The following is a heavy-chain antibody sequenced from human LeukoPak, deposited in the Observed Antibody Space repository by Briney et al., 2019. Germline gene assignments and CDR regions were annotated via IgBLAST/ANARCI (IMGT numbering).Heavy chain of an antibody. CDR2: ANHSGST. D-gene: IGHD4-11*01. V-gene: IGHV4-34*01. J-gene: IGHJ4*02. Sequence: SETLSLTCAVYGGSFSGYYWSWIRQPPGKGLEWIGEANHSGSTNYNPSLKSRVTISVDTSKNQFSLKLSSVTAADTAVYYCARGGTTVTTPSSSNFDYWGQGTLVTVSS. CDR1: GGSFSGYY. CDR3: ARGGTTVTTPSSSNFDY.